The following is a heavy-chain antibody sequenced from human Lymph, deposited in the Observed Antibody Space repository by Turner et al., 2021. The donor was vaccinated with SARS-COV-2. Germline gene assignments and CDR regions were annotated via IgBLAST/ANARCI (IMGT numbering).Heavy chain of an antibody. V-gene: IGHV4-4*02. CDR3: ATKYCSGGSCSYFDY. Sequence: QVQLQESGTGLVKPSGTLSLTCAVSGGSISSSNWWSWVRQPPGKGLEWIGEIYHSGNANYNPSLKSRVTISLDKSKNQFSLKLSSVTAADTAVYYCATKYCSGGSCSYFDYWGQGTLVTVSS. D-gene: IGHD2-15*01. CDR2: IYHSGNA. J-gene: IGHJ4*02. CDR1: GGSISSSNW.